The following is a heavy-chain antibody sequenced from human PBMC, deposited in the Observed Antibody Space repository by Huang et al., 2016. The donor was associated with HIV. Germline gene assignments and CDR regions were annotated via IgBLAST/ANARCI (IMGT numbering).Heavy chain of an antibody. D-gene: IGHD3-10*01. J-gene: IGHJ6*02. CDR1: GYRFRSNW. Sequence: EVQLVQSGAEVKKPGESLKISCKGSGYRFRSNWIGWVRPMPGKGLEWMGLICPGDSDTRYSPSFQGQVTISADKSINTAYLQWSSLKASDTAMYYCARLIGSPSFYYGLDVWGQGTTVTVSS. V-gene: IGHV5-51*01. CDR3: ARLIGSPSFYYGLDV. CDR2: ICPGDSDT.